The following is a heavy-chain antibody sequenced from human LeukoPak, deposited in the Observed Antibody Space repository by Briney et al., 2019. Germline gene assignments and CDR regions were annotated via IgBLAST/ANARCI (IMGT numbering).Heavy chain of an antibody. CDR3: ARDLGESYYDFWSGYYFVSWFDP. CDR1: GFTFSSYW. D-gene: IGHD3-3*01. Sequence: GGSMRPSCAASGFTFSSYWMSWVRQAPGKGLEWVANIKQDGSEKYYVDSVKGRFTISRDNAKNSLYLQMNSLRAEDTAVYYCARDLGESYYDFWSGYYFVSWFDPWGQGTLVTVSS. CDR2: IKQDGSEK. J-gene: IGHJ5*02. V-gene: IGHV3-7*01.